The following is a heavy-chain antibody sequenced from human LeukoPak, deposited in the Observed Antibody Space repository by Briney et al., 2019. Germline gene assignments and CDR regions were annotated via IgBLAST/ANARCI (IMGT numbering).Heavy chain of an antibody. D-gene: IGHD2-21*01. V-gene: IGHV3-23*01. J-gene: IGHJ4*02. CDR2: ISGRGDIT. CDR1: GFTVSSNY. CDR3: TKDLAFCGGDCYSGADN. Sequence: PGGSLRLSCAASGFTVSSNYMNWVRQAPGKGLEWVSAISGRGDITYYTDSVKGRFTISRDTSRSTLYLQMSSLRAEDTAVYYCTKDLAFCGGDCYSGADNWGQGALVTVSS.